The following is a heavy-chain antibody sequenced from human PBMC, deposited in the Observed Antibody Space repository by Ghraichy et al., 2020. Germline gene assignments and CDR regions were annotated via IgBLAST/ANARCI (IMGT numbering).Heavy chain of an antibody. CDR2: INHSGST. V-gene: IGHV4-34*01. CDR3: ARGNGYDHGYFDY. CDR1: GGSFSGYY. J-gene: IGHJ4*02. Sequence: SETLSLTCAVYGGSFSGYYWSWIRQPPGKGLEWIGEINHSGSTNYNPSLKSRVTISVDTSKNQFSLKLSSVTAADTAVYYCARGNGYDHGYFDYWGQGTLVTVSS. D-gene: IGHD5-12*01.